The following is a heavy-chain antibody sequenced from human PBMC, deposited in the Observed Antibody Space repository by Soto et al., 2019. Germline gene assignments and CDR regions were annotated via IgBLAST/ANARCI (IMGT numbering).Heavy chain of an antibody. CDR2: ISGSGGRT. Sequence: GSLRLSCAASGFTFSSYAMSWVRQAPGKGLEWVSAISGSGGRTYYADSVKGRFTISRDNSKNTLYLQVNSLRAEDTAVYYCARATNYYYYYYMDVWGKGTAVTVSS. J-gene: IGHJ6*03. CDR3: ARATNYYYYYYMDV. V-gene: IGHV3-23*01. CDR1: GFTFSSYA.